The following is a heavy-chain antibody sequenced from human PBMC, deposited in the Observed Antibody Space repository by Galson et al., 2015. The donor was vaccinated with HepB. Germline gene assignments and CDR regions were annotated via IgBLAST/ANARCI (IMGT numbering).Heavy chain of an antibody. CDR3: ASSLGVTVAGTSNWFDP. CDR1: GGTFSSYA. Sequence: SVKVSCKASGGTFSSYAISWVRQAPRQGLEWMGGIIPIFGTANYAQKFQGRVTITADESTSTAYMELSSLRSEDTAVYYCASSLGVTVAGTSNWFDPWGQGTLVTVSS. V-gene: IGHV1-69*13. J-gene: IGHJ5*02. CDR2: IIPIFGTA. D-gene: IGHD6-19*01.